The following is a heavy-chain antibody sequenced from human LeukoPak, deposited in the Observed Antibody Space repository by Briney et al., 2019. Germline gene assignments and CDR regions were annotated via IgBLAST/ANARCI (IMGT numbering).Heavy chain of an antibody. CDR1: GGSISSGSYY. V-gene: IGHV4-61*02. D-gene: IGHD6-6*01. CDR2: IYTSGST. Sequence: PSETLSLTCTVCGGSISSGSYYWSWIRQPAGKGLEWIGRIYTSGSTNYNPSLKSRVTISVDTSKNQFSLKLSSVTAADTAVYYCAGEKSIAARHVDYWGQGTLVTVSS. CDR3: AGEKSIAARHVDY. J-gene: IGHJ4*02.